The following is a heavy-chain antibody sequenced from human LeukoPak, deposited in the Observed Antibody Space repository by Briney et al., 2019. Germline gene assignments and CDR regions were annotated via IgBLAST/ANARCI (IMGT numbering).Heavy chain of an antibody. CDR1: GFTVSSNY. D-gene: IGHD4-17*01. CDR3: AKYGLPPYYYYMDV. J-gene: IGHJ6*03. CDR2: IYSGGST. Sequence: GGSLRLSCAASGFTVSSNYMSWVRQAPGKGLEWVSVIYSGGSTYYADSVKGRFTISRDNSKNTLYLQMNSLRAEDTAVYYCAKYGLPPYYYYMDVWGKGTTVTVSS. V-gene: IGHV3-53*01.